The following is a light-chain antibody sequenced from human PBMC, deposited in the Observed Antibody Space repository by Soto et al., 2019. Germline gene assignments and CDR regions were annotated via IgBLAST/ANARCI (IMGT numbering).Light chain of an antibody. CDR1: QSISSW. J-gene: IGKJ4*01. CDR2: AAS. Sequence: DIQMTQSPSTLSASVGDRVTITCRASQSISSWLAWYQQKPGKAPKLLIYAASTLQSGVPSRFSGSGSGTDFTLTISSLQPEDVATYYCQKCGVAPFTFGGGTKVEIK. CDR3: QKCGVAPFT. V-gene: IGKV1-27*01.